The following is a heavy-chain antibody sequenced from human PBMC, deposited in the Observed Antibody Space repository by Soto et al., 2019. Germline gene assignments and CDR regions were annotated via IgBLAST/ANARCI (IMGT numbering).Heavy chain of an antibody. Sequence: GGSLRLSCAASGFTFSGSWMSWVRQAPGKGLEWVANIKEDGSEKYYLDSVKGRFTISRDNAENSLFLQMSSLRAEDTAVYYCARGAYWGQGTQVTVSS. CDR2: IKEDGSEK. J-gene: IGHJ4*02. CDR3: ARGAY. CDR1: GFTFSGSW. V-gene: IGHV3-7*01.